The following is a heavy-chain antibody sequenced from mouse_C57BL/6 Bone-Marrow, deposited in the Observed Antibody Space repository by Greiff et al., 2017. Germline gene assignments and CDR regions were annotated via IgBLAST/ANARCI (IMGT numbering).Heavy chain of an antibody. CDR3: ARRDTTDH. D-gene: IGHD1-1*01. J-gene: IGHJ3*01. CDR2: ISSGSSTI. Sequence: EVKVEESGGGLVKPGGSLKLSCAASGFTFSDYGMHWVRQAPEKGLEWVAYISSGSSTIYYADTVKGRFTISRDNAKNTLFLQMTSLRSEDTAMYYCARRDTTDHWGQGTLVTVSA. V-gene: IGHV5-17*01. CDR1: GFTFSDYG.